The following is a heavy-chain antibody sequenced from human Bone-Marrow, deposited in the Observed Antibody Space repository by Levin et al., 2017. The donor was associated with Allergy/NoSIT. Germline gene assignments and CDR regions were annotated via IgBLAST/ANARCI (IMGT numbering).Heavy chain of an antibody. V-gene: IGHV4-31*03. J-gene: IGHJ4*02. D-gene: IGHD4-17*01. Sequence: SQTLSLTCTVSGGSISSAGYHWTWIRQYPGKGLEWIGYISYRGSTYFNPSLKRRLTMSIDTSEQHFSLNLTSVSAADTASDYCARRDGYSFDYWGQGALVTVSS. CDR3: ARRDGYSFDY. CDR2: ISYRGST. CDR1: GGSISSAGYH.